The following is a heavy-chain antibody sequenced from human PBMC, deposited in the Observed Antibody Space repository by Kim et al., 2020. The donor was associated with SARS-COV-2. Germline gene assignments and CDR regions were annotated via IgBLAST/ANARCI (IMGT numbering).Heavy chain of an antibody. CDR3: AKNPVPSARPHYDYYMDV. V-gene: IGHV3-30*18. CDR1: GFTFNNYG. CDR2: ISYDGSNK. J-gene: IGHJ6*03. Sequence: GGSLRLSCAASGFTFNNYGMHWVRQAPVKGLEWVAVISYDGSNKYYADSVKGRFTISRDNSKNTLYLQMNSLRAEDTVVYYCAKNPVPSARPHYDYYMDV. D-gene: IGHD2-2*02.